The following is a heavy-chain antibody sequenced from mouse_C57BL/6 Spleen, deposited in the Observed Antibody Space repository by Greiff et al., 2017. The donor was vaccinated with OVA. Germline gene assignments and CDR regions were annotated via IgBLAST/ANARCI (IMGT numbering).Heavy chain of an antibody. Sequence: QVQLKESGAELVRPGTSVKVSCKASGYAFTNYLIEWVKQRPGPGLEWIGVINPGSGGTNYNEKFKGKATLTADKSSSTAYMQLSSLTSEDYAVYYCARSFITTGFAYWGQGTLVTVSA. D-gene: IGHD1-1*01. CDR2: INPGSGGT. J-gene: IGHJ3*01. CDR3: ARSFITTGFAY. V-gene: IGHV1-54*01. CDR1: GYAFTNYL.